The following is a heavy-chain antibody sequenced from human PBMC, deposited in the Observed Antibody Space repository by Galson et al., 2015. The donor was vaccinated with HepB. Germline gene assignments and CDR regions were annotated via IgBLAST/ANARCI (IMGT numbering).Heavy chain of an antibody. CDR1: GYTFTSYA. CDR2: INAGNGNT. CDR3: ARGIGQWLVRVGLDY. Sequence: SVKVSCKASGYTFTSYAMHWVRQAPGQRLEWMGWINAGNGNTKYSQKFQGRVTITRDTSASTAYMELSSLRSEDTAVYYCARGIGQWLVRVGLDYWGQGTLVTVSS. D-gene: IGHD6-19*01. J-gene: IGHJ4*02. V-gene: IGHV1-3*01.